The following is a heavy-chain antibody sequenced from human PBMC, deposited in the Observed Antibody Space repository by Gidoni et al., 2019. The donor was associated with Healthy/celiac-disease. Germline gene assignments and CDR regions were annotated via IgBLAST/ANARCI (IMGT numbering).Heavy chain of an antibody. CDR2: MNPNSGNT. J-gene: IGHJ3*02. CDR3: ARGYPRRVRAFDI. V-gene: IGHV1-8*01. Sequence: WMGWMNPNSGNTGYAQKFQGRVTMTRNTSISTAYMELSSLRSEDTAVYYCARGYPRRVRAFDIWVQGTMVTVSS.